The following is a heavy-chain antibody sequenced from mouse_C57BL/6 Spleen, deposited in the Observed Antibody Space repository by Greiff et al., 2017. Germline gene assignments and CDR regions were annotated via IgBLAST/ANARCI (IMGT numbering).Heavy chain of an antibody. Sequence: QVQLQQSGPELVKPGASVKISCKASGYAFSSSWMNWVKQRPGKGLEWIGRIYPGDGDTNYNVKFKGKATLTADKSSSTAYMQLSSLTSEDSAVYFCARGATVVDVWGTGTTVTVSS. J-gene: IGHJ1*03. CDR2: IYPGDGDT. CDR3: ARGATVVDV. V-gene: IGHV1-82*01. CDR1: GYAFSSSW. D-gene: IGHD1-1*01.